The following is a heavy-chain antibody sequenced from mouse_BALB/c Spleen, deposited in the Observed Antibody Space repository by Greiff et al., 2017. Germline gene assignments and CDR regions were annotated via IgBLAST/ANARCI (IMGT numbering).Heavy chain of an antibody. CDR2: ISSGSSTI. J-gene: IGHJ4*01. V-gene: IGHV5-17*02. CDR3: ARSPYDAMDY. D-gene: IGHD6-5*01. CDR1: GFTFSSFG. Sequence: EVNVVESGGGLVQPGGSRKLSCAASGFTFSSFGMHWVRQAPEKGLEWVAYISSGSSTIYYADTVKGRFTISRDNPKNTLFLQMTSLRSEDTAMYYCARSPYDAMDYWGQGTSVTVSS.